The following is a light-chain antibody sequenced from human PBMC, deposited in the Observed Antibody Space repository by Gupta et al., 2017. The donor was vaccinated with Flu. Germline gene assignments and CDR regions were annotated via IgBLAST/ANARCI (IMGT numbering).Light chain of an antibody. J-gene: IGKJ2*01. CDR3: MQPLQTVHT. Sequence: VTPGEPASSSCRSSQSLLHSNGYNYLDWYLQKPGQSPQLLIYLGSNRASGVPDRFSGSGSGTDFTLKISRVEAEDVGVYYCMQPLQTVHTFGQGTKLEIK. V-gene: IGKV2-28*01. CDR2: LGS. CDR1: QSLLHSNGYNY.